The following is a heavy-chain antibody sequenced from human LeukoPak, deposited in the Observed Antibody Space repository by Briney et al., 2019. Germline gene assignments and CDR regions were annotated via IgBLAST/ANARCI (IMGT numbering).Heavy chain of an antibody. D-gene: IGHD3-22*01. CDR1: GYTFTSYA. Sequence: GASVKVSCKASGYTFTSYAMNWVRQAPGQGLEWMGWINTNTGNPTYAQGFTGRFVFSLDTSVSTAYMQISSLKAEDTAVYYCARELSDSSGYYYVASFDYWGQGTLVTVSS. CDR2: INTNTGNP. CDR3: ARELSDSSGYYYVASFDY. V-gene: IGHV7-4-1*02. J-gene: IGHJ4*02.